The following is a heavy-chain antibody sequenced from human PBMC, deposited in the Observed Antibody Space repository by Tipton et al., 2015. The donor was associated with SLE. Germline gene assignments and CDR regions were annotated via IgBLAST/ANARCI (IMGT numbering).Heavy chain of an antibody. CDR1: GGSISSYY. J-gene: IGHJ4*02. CDR3: ARRRAATSFDY. V-gene: IGHV4-59*05. D-gene: IGHD1-1*01. CDR2: IYYSGST. Sequence: LRLSCTVSGGSISSYYWSWIRQPPGKGLEWIGSIYYSGSTYYNPSLKSRVTISVDTSKNQFSLKLSSVTAADTAVYYCARRRAATSFDYWGQGTLVTVSS.